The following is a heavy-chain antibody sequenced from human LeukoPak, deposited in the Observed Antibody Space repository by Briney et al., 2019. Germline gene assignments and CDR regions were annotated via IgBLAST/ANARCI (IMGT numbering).Heavy chain of an antibody. CDR1: GGSFSGYY. Sequence: SETLSLTCAVYGGSFSGYYWSWIRQPPGKGLEWIGEINHSGSTNYNPSLKSRVTISVDTSKNQFSLKLSSVTAADTAVYYCATRYYDFWSGYLVYDYWGQGTLVTVSS. CDR2: INHSGST. V-gene: IGHV4-34*01. CDR3: ATRYYDFWSGYLVYDY. D-gene: IGHD3-3*01. J-gene: IGHJ4*02.